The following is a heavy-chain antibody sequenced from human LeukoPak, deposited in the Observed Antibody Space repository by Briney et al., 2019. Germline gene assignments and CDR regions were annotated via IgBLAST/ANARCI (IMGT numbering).Heavy chain of an antibody. J-gene: IGHJ4*02. D-gene: IGHD3-3*01. V-gene: IGHV3-23*01. Sequence: PGGSLRLSCAASGFTFSSYAMSWVRQAPGKGLEWVSAISGSGGSTYYPDSVKGRFTISRDNSKNTLYLQMNSLRAEDTAVYYCAKTDRKTIFGVVIDNWGQGTLVTVSS. CDR1: GFTFSSYA. CDR3: AKTDRKTIFGVVIDN. CDR2: ISGSGGST.